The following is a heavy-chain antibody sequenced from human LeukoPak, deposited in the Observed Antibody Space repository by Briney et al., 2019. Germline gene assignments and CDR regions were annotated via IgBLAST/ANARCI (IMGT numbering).Heavy chain of an antibody. V-gene: IGHV2-70*11. CDR3: AHSKTTRAYAFDI. D-gene: IGHD4-11*01. Sequence: SGPALVKPTQTLTLTCTFSGFSLSTNGMCVSWIRQPPGKALEWVARIDWDDDKYFRTSLETRLTISKDTSKNQVVLTMTNMDPVDTATYYCAHSKTTRAYAFDIWGQGTRVTVSS. CDR1: GFSLSTNGMC. CDR2: IDWDDDK. J-gene: IGHJ3*02.